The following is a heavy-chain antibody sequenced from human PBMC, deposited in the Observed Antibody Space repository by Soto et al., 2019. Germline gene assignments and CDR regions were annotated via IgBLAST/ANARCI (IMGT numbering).Heavy chain of an antibody. J-gene: IGHJ4*02. V-gene: IGHV4-39*02. D-gene: IGHD2-21*01. Sequence: SETLSLTCTVSGGSITNTSYYWGWIRQPPGKGLEWMGSIYYSGTTYNNPSLKSRVTMSIDTSKNQFSLKLSSVTAADTAVYYCARDISASDGDYWGQGTLVTVSS. CDR2: IYYSGTT. CDR1: GGSITNTSYY. CDR3: ARDISASDGDY.